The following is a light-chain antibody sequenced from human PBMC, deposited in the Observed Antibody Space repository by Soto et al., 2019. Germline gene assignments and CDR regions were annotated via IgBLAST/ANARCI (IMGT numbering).Light chain of an antibody. CDR2: DTS. CDR1: TGAVTSGHY. CDR3: LLSFSGTHVV. J-gene: IGLJ2*01. V-gene: IGLV7-46*01. Sequence: QAVVPQEPSLTVSPGGTVTLTCGSSTGAVTSGHYPYWFQQKSGQAPRALIYDTSNKHSWTPARFSGSLLGGKAALTLSGAQPEDEAEYYCLLSFSGTHVVFGGGTKVTVL.